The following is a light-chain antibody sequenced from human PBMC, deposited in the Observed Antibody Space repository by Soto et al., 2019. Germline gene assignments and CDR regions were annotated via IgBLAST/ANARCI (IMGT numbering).Light chain of an antibody. V-gene: IGLV4-69*01. J-gene: IGLJ2*01. CDR3: QTWGSGIVV. CDR2: LNSDGSH. Sequence: QSVLTQSPSASASLGASVKLTCTLSSGHSNYAIAWHQQQSEKGPRYLMKLNSDGSHSKGXGIXDRFSGSSSGAERYLTXXXXXXXXXXXYYCQTWGSGIVVFGGGTKLTVL. CDR1: SGHSNYA.